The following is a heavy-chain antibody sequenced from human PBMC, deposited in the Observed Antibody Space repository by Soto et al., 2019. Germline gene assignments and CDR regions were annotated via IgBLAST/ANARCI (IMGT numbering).Heavy chain of an antibody. V-gene: IGHV4-59*01. CDR1: GGSISSYY. D-gene: IGHD6-19*01. CDR3: ACSSGWLFFQH. J-gene: IGHJ1*01. Sequence: SETLSLTCTVSGGSISSYYWSWIRQPPGKGLEWIGYIYYSGSTNYNPSLKSRVTISVDTSKNQFSLKLSSVTAADTAVYYCACSSGWLFFQHWGQGTLVTVSS. CDR2: IYYSGST.